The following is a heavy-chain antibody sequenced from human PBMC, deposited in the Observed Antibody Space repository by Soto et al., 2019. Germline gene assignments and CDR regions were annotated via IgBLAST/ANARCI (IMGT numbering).Heavy chain of an antibody. V-gene: IGHV1-69*01. Sequence: QVQLVQSGAEVKKPGSSVKVSCKASGGTFSSYAISWVRQAPGQGLEWMGGIIPIFGTANYAQKFQGRVTITADDSTSTAYMELSSLRSEDTAVYYCARGPIHMITFGGVIAPGFDYWGQGTLVTVSS. CDR2: IIPIFGTA. J-gene: IGHJ4*02. CDR3: ARGPIHMITFGGVIAPGFDY. D-gene: IGHD3-16*02. CDR1: GGTFSSYA.